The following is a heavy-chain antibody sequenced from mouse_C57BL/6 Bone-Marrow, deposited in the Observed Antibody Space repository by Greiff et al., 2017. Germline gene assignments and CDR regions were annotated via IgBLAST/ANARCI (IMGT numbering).Heavy chain of an antibody. CDR1: GFNIKDYY. D-gene: IGHD2-12*01. CDR3: ASNDADRAMDY. J-gene: IGHJ4*01. Sequence: EVQLQQSGAELVKPGASVKLSCTASGFNIKDYYMHWVKQRTEQGLEWIGRIDPEDGENKYAPKFQGKATITADKYSNTAYLQLSSLTSEDTAVYYCASNDADRAMDYWGQGTSVTVSS. CDR2: IDPEDGEN. V-gene: IGHV14-2*01.